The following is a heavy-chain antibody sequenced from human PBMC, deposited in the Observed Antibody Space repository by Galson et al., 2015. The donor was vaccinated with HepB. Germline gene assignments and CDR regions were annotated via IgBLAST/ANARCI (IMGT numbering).Heavy chain of an antibody. J-gene: IGHJ4*02. CDR1: GFTVSSNY. CDR2: IYSGGST. Sequence: SLRLSRAASGFTVSSNYMSWVRQAPGKGLEWVSVIYSGGSTYYADSVKGRFTISRDNSKNTLYLQMNSLRAEDTAVYYCARVKYYDFWSGPYYFDYWGQGTLVTVSS. V-gene: IGHV3-53*01. D-gene: IGHD3-3*01. CDR3: ARVKYYDFWSGPYYFDY.